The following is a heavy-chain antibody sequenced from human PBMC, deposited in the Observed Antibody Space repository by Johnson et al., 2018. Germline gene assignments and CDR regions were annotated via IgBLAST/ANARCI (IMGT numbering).Heavy chain of an antibody. V-gene: IGHV3-23*04. Sequence: VQLVQSGGGLVQPGGSLRLSCAASGFSFSSYALAWVRQAPGKGLEWVSAMSGGGASTYYADSVKGRFTMSRDNSKNTLFLQMNSLRAEDTAMYYCAKDPYYYDGSAYSTSYSYYYMDVWGKGTTVTVSS. J-gene: IGHJ6*03. CDR1: GFSFSSYA. CDR3: AKDPYYYDGSAYSTSYSYYYMDV. CDR2: MSGGGAST. D-gene: IGHD3-22*01.